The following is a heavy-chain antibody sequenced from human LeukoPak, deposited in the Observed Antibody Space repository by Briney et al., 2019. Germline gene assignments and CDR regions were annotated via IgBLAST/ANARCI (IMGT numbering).Heavy chain of an antibody. CDR2: IYYSGST. CDR3: ARRGSYYDSSGYLSYYYYMDV. CDR1: GGSISSGSYY. V-gene: IGHV4-39*01. Sequence: SETLSLTCTVSGGSISSGSYYWGWIRQPPGKGLEWIGSIYYSGSTYYNPSLKSRVTISVDTSKNQFSLKLSSVTAADTAVYYCARRGSYYDSSGYLSYYYYMDVWGKGTTVTISS. D-gene: IGHD3-22*01. J-gene: IGHJ6*03.